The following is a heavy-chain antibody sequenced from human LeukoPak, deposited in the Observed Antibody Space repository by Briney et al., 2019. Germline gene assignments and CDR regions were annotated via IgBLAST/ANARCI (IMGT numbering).Heavy chain of an antibody. CDR3: AKVQGLGTMVRGVIIDDY. CDR1: GFTFSSYG. J-gene: IGHJ4*02. D-gene: IGHD3-10*01. V-gene: IGHV3-30*18. CDR2: ISYDGSNK. Sequence: GRSLRLSCAASGFTFSSYGMHWVRQAPGKGLEWVAVISYDGSNKYYADSVKGRFTISRDNSKNTLYLQMNSLRAEDTAVYYCAKVQGLGTMVRGVIIDDYWGQGTLVTVSS.